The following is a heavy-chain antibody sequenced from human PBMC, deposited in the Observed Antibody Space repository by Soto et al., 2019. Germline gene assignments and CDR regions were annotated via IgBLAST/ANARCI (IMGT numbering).Heavy chain of an antibody. CDR1: GFTFSSYS. CDR2: ISSTTNYI. CDR3: ARESEDLTSNFDY. J-gene: IGHJ4*02. V-gene: IGHV3-21*01. Sequence: PGGSLRLSCAASGFTFSSYSIYWVRQAPGKGLEWVSSISSTTNYIYYADSMKGRFTVSRDNAKNSVYLEMNSLSAEDTAVYYCARESEDLTSNFDYWGQGTLVTVSS.